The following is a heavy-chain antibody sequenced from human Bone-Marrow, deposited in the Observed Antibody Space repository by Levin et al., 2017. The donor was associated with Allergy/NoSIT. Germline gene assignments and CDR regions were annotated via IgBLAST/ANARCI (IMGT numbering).Heavy chain of an antibody. CDR3: ARSATGLQHAY. D-gene: IGHD4-11*01. CDR1: GGSFSGYY. Sequence: KSSETLSLTCADYGGSFSGYYWSWIRQPPGKGLEWIGEINHSRSTDYNPSLKSRVTISVDSAKKQVSLKLTSVTAADTAVYYCARSATGLQHAYWGQGTLVTVSS. J-gene: IGHJ4*02. CDR2: INHSRST. V-gene: IGHV4-34*01.